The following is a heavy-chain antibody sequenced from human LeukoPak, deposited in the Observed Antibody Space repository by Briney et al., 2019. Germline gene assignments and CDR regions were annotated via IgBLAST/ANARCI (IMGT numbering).Heavy chain of an antibody. CDR3: VRDETLWTLDW. J-gene: IGHJ4*02. D-gene: IGHD1-1*01. Sequence: GGSLRLSCTASGFMFSGHWIHWVRHAPGMGLVWVSRINERGTDSMYAESVKGRFTISRDNAKNTVYPQMNSLRAEDTAVYYCVRDETLWTLDWWGQGTLVSVSS. V-gene: IGHV3-74*03. CDR1: GFMFSGHW. CDR2: INERGTDS.